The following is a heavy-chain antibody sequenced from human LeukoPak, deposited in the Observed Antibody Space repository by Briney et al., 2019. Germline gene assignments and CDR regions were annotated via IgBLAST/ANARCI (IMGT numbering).Heavy chain of an antibody. CDR2: MNPNSGNT. CDR1: GYTFTSYD. J-gene: IGHJ3*02. CDR3: ARPRHYYDSSGPYAFDI. V-gene: IGHV1-8*03. D-gene: IGHD3-22*01. Sequence: GASVKVSCKASGYTFTSYDINWVRQATGQGLEWMGWMNPNSGNTGYAQKFQGRVTITRNTSISTAYMELSSLRSEDTAVYYCARPRHYYDSSGPYAFDIWGQGTMVTVSS.